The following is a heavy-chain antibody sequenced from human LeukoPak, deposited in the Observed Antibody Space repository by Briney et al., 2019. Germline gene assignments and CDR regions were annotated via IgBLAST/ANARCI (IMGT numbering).Heavy chain of an antibody. Sequence: SVKVSCKASGGTFSSYAISWVRQAPGQGLEWMGGIIPIFGTANYAQKFQGRVTITADESTSTAYMELSSLRSEDTAVYYCARLGVMVRGVLNYYYYGMDVWGQGTTVTVSS. J-gene: IGHJ6*02. CDR1: GGTFSSYA. CDR2: IIPIFGTA. V-gene: IGHV1-69*13. D-gene: IGHD3-10*01. CDR3: ARLGVMVRGVLNYYYYGMDV.